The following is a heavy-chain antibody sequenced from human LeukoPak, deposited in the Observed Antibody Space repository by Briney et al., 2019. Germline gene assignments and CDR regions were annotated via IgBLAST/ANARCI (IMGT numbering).Heavy chain of an antibody. V-gene: IGHV3-74*01. CDR3: ARDRGPRTGFMVREAYDY. D-gene: IGHD3-10*01. Sequence: GGSLRLSCVASGFTFSGYWIHWVRHAPGKGLVWVSRISSDGDTTNYADSVKGRFTISRDNAKNTLYLQMNSLRVEDTAVYYCARDRGPRTGFMVREAYDYWGQGTLVTVSS. CDR1: GFTFSGYW. J-gene: IGHJ4*02. CDR2: ISSDGDTT.